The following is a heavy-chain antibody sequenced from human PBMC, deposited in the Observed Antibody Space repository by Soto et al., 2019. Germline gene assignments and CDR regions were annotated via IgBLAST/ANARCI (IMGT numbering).Heavy chain of an antibody. CDR3: ARWGGGWGQLWYTLYYYYGMDV. Sequence: PSDTLSLTRTVSCGSDSSGINYWKWIREPPGKGLDWIGYIYYSGSTNYNPSLKSRVTISVDTSKNQFSLKLSSVTAADTAVYYCARWGGGWGQLWYTLYYYYGMDVWGQGTTVTVSS. J-gene: IGHJ6*02. CDR2: IYYSGST. D-gene: IGHD5-18*01. CDR1: CGSDSSGINY. V-gene: IGHV4-61*01.